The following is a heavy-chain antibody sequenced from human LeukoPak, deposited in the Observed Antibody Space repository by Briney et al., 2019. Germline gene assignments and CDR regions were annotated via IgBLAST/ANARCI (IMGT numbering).Heavy chain of an antibody. CDR2: ISGSGGST. Sequence: GGSLRLSCAASGFTFSSYAMSWVRQAPGKGLEWVSAISGSGGSTYYADSVKGRFTISRDNSKNTLYLQMNSLKTEDTAVYYCTTVRRIQQWLGRRSWYYFDYWGQGTLVTVSS. J-gene: IGHJ4*02. D-gene: IGHD6-19*01. CDR1: GFTFSSYA. V-gene: IGHV3-23*01. CDR3: TTVRRIQQWLGRRSWYYFDY.